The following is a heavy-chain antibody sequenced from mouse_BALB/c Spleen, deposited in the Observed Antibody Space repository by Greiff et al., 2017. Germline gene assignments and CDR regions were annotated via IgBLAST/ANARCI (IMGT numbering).Heavy chain of an antibody. J-gene: IGHJ1*01. D-gene: IGHD1-2*01. CDR1: GFTFNTYA. CDR3: VRLYYGYKD. V-gene: IGHV10-1*02. CDR2: IRSKSNNYAT. Sequence: EVKLVESGGGLVQPKGSLKLSCAASGFTFNTYAMNWVRQAPGKGLEWVARIRSKSNNYATYYADSVKDRFTISRDDSQSMLYLQMNNLKTEDTAMYYCVRLYYGYKDWGAGTTDTVST.